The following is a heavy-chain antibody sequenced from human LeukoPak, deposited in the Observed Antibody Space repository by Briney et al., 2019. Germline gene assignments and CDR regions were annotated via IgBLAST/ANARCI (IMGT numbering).Heavy chain of an antibody. CDR2: TYYSGHT. V-gene: IGHV4-39*07. Sequence: SETLSLTCTVSGGSNSSIYYWGWIRQPPGKGLEWIGSTYYSGHTYYNPSLKSRVTMSVDTSKNQFSLKLSSVTAADTAVYSCARDTYYYDSSGYYYFDYWGQGTLVTVSS. CDR3: ARDTYYYDSSGYYYFDY. CDR1: GGSNSSIYY. J-gene: IGHJ4*02. D-gene: IGHD3-22*01.